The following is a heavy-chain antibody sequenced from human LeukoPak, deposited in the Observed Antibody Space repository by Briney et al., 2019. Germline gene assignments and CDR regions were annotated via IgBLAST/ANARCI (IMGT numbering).Heavy chain of an antibody. D-gene: IGHD6-13*01. V-gene: IGHV3-30*04. CDR3: AKDNVAAAGRYFDY. CDR1: GFTFSSYS. J-gene: IGHJ4*02. CDR2: ISYDGSNK. Sequence: GGSLRLSCSASGFTFSSYSMHWVRQAPGKGLEWVALISYDGSNKYFADSVKGRFTISRDNSKNTLYLQMHSLRAEDTAVYYCAKDNVAAAGRYFDYWGQGTLVTVSS.